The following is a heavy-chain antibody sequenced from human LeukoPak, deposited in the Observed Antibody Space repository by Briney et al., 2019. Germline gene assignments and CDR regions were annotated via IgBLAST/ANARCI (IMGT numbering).Heavy chain of an antibody. J-gene: IGHJ4*02. CDR2: INPNSGGT. CDR3: ARDLYGDYVMGY. Sequence: ASVKVSCKASGYTFTGYYMHWVRQAPGQGLEWMGRINPNSGGTNYAQKFQGRVTMTRDTSISTAYMELSRLRSDDTAVYYCARDLYGDYVMGYWGQGTLVTVSS. V-gene: IGHV1-2*06. CDR1: GYTFTGYY. D-gene: IGHD4-17*01.